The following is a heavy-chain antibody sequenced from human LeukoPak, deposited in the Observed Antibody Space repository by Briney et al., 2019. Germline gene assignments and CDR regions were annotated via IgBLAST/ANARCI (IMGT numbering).Heavy chain of an antibody. D-gene: IGHD6-6*01. Sequence: GGSLRLSCAASGFTFSSYGMHWVRQAPGKGLEWVAVIWYDGSNKYYADSVKGRFTISRDNSKNTLYLQMNSLRAEDTAVYYCARDAPAVPSSIAATASPFDYWGQGTLVTVSS. CDR1: GFTFSSYG. CDR3: ARDAPAVPSSIAATASPFDY. V-gene: IGHV3-33*01. CDR2: IWYDGSNK. J-gene: IGHJ4*02.